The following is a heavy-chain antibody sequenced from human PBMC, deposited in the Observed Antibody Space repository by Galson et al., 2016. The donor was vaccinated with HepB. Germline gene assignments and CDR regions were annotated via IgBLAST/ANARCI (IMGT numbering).Heavy chain of an antibody. CDR3: ANFLGRSRFDP. J-gene: IGHJ5*02. CDR1: GGSISSNNW. Sequence: SETLSLTCAVSGGSISSNNWWTWVRQSPGKGLEWIGEIFHSGSTNYNPSLKSRVTILVDKSKNQFSLNLNSVTAADTAVYYCANFLGRSRFDPWGQGTLVTVSS. V-gene: IGHV4-4*02. CDR2: IFHSGST. D-gene: IGHD3-16*01.